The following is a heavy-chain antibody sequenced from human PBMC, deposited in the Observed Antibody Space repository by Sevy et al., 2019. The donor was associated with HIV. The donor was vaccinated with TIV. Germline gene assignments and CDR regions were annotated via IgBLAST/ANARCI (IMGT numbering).Heavy chain of an antibody. D-gene: IGHD1-26*01. CDR3: ARDRVVGAGGY. J-gene: IGHJ4*02. V-gene: IGHV3-53*01. CDR1: GFTVSSNY. CDR2: IYSGGST. Sequence: GGSLRLSCAASGFTVSSNYMSWVRQAPGKGLEWVSVIYSGGSTYYADPVKGRFTISRDNSKNTLYLQMNSLRAEDTAVYYCARDRVVGAGGYWGQGTLVTVSS.